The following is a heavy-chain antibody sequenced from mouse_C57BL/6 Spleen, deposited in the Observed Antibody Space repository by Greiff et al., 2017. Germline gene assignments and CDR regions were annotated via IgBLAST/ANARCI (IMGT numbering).Heavy chain of an antibody. Sequence: QVQLKESGAELVKPGASVKISCKASGYAFSSYWMNWVKQRPGKGLEWIGQIYPGDGDTNYNGKFKGKATLTADKSSSTAYMQLSSLTSEDSSVYFCARKDNYWYFDVWGTGTTVTVSS. CDR1: GYAFSSYW. V-gene: IGHV1-80*01. CDR2: IYPGDGDT. J-gene: IGHJ1*03. CDR3: ARKDNYWYFDV.